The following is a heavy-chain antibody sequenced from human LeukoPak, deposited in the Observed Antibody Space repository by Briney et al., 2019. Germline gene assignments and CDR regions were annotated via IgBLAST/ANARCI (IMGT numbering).Heavy chain of an antibody. CDR1: GDSVSTSGVA. Sequence: SQTLSLTCAISGDSVSTSGVAWKCVRQSRWRGLEWLGKTYYTSKRNTDYGVSVKSRIVVNPDTSKNQFSLQLNSVTSEDTAVYYCARGRASAFDVWGQGTMVTVSS. D-gene: IGHD6-25*01. V-gene: IGHV6-1*01. CDR3: ARGRASAFDV. J-gene: IGHJ3*01. CDR2: TYYTSKRNT.